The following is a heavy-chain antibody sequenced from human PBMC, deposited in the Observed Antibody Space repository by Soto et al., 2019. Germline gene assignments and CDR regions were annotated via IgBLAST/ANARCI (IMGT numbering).Heavy chain of an antibody. CDR3: ARVWDIVAVPAAPYGMDV. Sequence: SVKVSCKASGGTFSSYAISWVRQAPGQGLEWMGGIIPILGTANYAQKFQGRVTITADESTSTAYMELSSLRSEDTAVYYCARVWDIVAVPAAPYGMDVWGQGTTVTVSS. J-gene: IGHJ6*02. CDR1: GGTFSSYA. CDR2: IIPILGTA. D-gene: IGHD2-2*01. V-gene: IGHV1-69*13.